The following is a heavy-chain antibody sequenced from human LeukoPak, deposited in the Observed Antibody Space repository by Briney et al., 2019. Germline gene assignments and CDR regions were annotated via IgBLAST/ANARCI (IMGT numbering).Heavy chain of an antibody. CDR1: GGSISSSNW. J-gene: IGHJ5*02. V-gene: IGHV4-4*02. CDR2: IYHSGST. CDR3: ARALDGNLGSFDP. D-gene: IGHD1-14*01. Sequence: PSETLSLTCAVSGGSISSSNWWSWVRQPPGKGLEWIGEIYHSGSTNYNPSLKSRVTISVDKSKNQFSLKLSSVTAADTAVYYCARALDGNLGSFDPWGQGTLVTVSS.